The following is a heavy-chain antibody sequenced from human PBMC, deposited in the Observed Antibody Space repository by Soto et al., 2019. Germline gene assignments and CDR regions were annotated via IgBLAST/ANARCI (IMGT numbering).Heavy chain of an antibody. CDR3: AGGGYYDFWSGYYTDIYGMDV. V-gene: IGHV3-21*01. Sequence: GGSLRLSCAASGFTFSSYSMNWVRQAPGKGLEWVSSISSSSSYIYYADSVKGRLTISRDNAKNSLYLQMNSLRAEDTAVYYCAGGGYYDFWSGYYTDIYGMDVWGQGTTVTVSS. CDR1: GFTFSSYS. CDR2: ISSSSSYI. J-gene: IGHJ6*02. D-gene: IGHD3-3*01.